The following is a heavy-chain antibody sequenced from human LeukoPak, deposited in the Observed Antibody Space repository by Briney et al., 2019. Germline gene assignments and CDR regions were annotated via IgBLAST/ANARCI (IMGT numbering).Heavy chain of an antibody. J-gene: IGHJ3*02. V-gene: IGHV1-45*02. Sequence: GASVKVSCKASGYTFTYRYLHWVRQAPGQALEWMGWITPFSGNTNYAQKFQDRVTMTRDRSMSTAYMELSSLRSEDTAMYYCASDKCSSISCSDAFDIWGQGTMVTVSS. CDR2: ITPFSGNT. D-gene: IGHD2-2*01. CDR1: GYTFTYRY. CDR3: ASDKCSSISCSDAFDI.